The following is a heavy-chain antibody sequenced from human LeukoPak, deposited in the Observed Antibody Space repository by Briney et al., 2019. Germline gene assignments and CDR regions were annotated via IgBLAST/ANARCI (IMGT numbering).Heavy chain of an antibody. D-gene: IGHD6-6*01. V-gene: IGHV3-30-3*01. CDR1: GFTFSSYP. J-gene: IGHJ4*02. CDR2: ISYDGSNK. Sequence: PGGSLRLSCAASGFTFSSYPMHWVRQAPGRGLEWVAVISYDGSNKYYADSVKGRFTVSRDNSKNTLYLEMNGLRAEDTAVFYCTRELTSGYFDPWGQGTLVTVSS. CDR3: TRELTSGYFDP.